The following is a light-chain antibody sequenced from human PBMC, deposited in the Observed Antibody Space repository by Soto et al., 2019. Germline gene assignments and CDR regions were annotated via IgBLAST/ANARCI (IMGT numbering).Light chain of an antibody. CDR2: KAS. V-gene: IGKV1-5*03. CDR3: QQYNDNWT. Sequence: DIQMTQSPSTLSASVGDRVTITCRASQSISSWLAWYQQKPGTAPKLLIYKASTLQSGVPSRFSGSGSGTEFTLTSSSLQTDDSATYYCQQYNDNWTFGQGTKVEIK. CDR1: QSISSW. J-gene: IGKJ1*01.